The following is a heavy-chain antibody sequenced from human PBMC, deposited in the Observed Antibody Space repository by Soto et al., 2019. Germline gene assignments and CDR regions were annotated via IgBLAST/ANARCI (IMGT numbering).Heavy chain of an antibody. CDR3: ARDGAMTGVFDY. V-gene: IGHV3-48*01. CDR2: ISSSSSTI. D-gene: IGHD3-9*01. J-gene: IGHJ4*02. CDR1: GFTFSSYI. Sequence: GGSLRLSCAASGFTFSSYIMNWVRQAPGKGLEWVSYISSSSSTIHYADSVKGRFAISRDNAKNSLYLQMDSLRVEDTAVYYCARDGAMTGVFDYWGPGTLVTVSS.